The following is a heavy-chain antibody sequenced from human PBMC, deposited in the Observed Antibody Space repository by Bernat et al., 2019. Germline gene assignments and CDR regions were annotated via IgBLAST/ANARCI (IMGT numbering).Heavy chain of an antibody. V-gene: IGHV3-74*01. D-gene: IGHD4-23*01. CDR1: GFTFSSYW. J-gene: IGHJ6*03. CDR2: INSDGSST. Sequence: EVQLVESGGGLVQPGGSLRLSCAASGFTFSSYWMHWVRQAPGKGLVWVSRINSDGSSTSYADSVKGRFTISRDNAKNTLYMQMNSLRAEDTAVYYCEREGGVKLPTYYYYMDVWGKGTTVTVSS. CDR3: EREGGVKLPTYYYYMDV.